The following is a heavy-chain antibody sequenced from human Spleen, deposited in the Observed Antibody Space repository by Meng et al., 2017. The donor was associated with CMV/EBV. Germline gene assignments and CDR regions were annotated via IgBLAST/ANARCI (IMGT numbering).Heavy chain of an antibody. D-gene: IGHD6-13*01. Sequence: GSLRLSCAVYGGSFSGHYWSWIRQPPGKGLEWIGEINHSGSTNYNPSLKSRVTISVDTSKNQFSLKLSSVTAADTAVYYCARGGRRQQLVVSRYYGMDVWGQGTTVTVSS. CDR3: ARGGRRQQLVVSRYYGMDV. CDR2: INHSGST. V-gene: IGHV4-34*01. CDR1: GGSFSGHY. J-gene: IGHJ6*02.